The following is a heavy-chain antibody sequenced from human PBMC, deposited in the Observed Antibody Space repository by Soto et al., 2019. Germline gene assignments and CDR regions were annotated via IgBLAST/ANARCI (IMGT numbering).Heavy chain of an antibody. D-gene: IGHD6-13*01. V-gene: IGHV3-11*04. CDR2: ISISGSSI. Sequence: GGSLRLSCAASGFTFRDYYMSWIRQAPGKGLEWISYISISGSSIYYADSVKGRFTISRDDAKNSLYLQMNSLRAEDTAVYYCAREKQQLVPTGYYYYGMDVWGQGTTVTVSS. J-gene: IGHJ6*02. CDR3: AREKQQLVPTGYYYYGMDV. CDR1: GFTFRDYY.